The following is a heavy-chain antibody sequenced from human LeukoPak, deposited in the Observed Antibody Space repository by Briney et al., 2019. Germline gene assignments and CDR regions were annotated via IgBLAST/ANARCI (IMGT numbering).Heavy chain of an antibody. D-gene: IGHD3-22*01. CDR1: GFAFSSYA. V-gene: IGHV3-23*01. J-gene: IGHJ3*02. Sequence: PGGSLRLSCAASGFAFSSYAMTWVRQAPGKGLEWVSTISGSSDTTYYADSVKGRFTISRDNSQNTLYVQMNSLRAEDTAIYYCAKDIYYYDSSGLDAFDIWGRGTMVTVSS. CDR2: ISGSSDTT. CDR3: AKDIYYYDSSGLDAFDI.